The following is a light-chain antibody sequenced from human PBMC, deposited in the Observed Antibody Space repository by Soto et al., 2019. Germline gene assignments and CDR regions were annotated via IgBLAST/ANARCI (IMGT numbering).Light chain of an antibody. CDR3: ETWDINTHVV. J-gene: IGLJ2*01. Sequence: QSVLTQSSSASASLGSSVKLTCTLSSWHSSYIIAWHQQQPGKAPRYLMNLEGSGSFNKGSGVPDRFSGSSSGADRYLTISNLQFEDEADYYCETWDINTHVVFGGGTKLTVL. V-gene: IGLV4-60*02. CDR1: SWHSSYI. CDR2: LEGSGSF.